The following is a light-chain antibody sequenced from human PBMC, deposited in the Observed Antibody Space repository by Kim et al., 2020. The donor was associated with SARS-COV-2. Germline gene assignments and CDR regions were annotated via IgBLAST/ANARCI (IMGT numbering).Light chain of an antibody. Sequence: QSAPTQPVSVSGSPGQSITISCTGTSSDVGGYNYVSWYQQHPGKAPKLMIYDVSNRPSGVSNRFSGSKSGNTASLTISGLQAEDEADYYCSSYTSSSTVVFGGGTQLTVL. CDR3: SSYTSSSTVV. CDR1: SSDVGGYNY. J-gene: IGLJ2*01. V-gene: IGLV2-14*03. CDR2: DVS.